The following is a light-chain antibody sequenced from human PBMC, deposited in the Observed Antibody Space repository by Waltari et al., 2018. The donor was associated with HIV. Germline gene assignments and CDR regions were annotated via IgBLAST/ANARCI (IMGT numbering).Light chain of an antibody. CDR2: DVD. CDR3: ASFTGDDNTVM. J-gene: IGLJ3*02. V-gene: IGLV2-14*03. CDR1: ATDFSLYKF. Sequence: AVTQPASVSGLPGPSTTISCTGDATDFSLYKFVSWYQQPSGKPPRLILYDVDSRASGVSDRFSGSMSGNTASLTISGLRAEDEGHYYCASFTGDDNTVMFGGGTEVTVL.